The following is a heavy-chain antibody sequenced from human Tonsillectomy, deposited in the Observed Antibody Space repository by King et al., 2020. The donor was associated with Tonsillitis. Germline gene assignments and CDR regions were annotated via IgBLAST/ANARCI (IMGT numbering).Heavy chain of an antibody. D-gene: IGHD3-22*01. V-gene: IGHV3-9*01. CDR3: VKDTSSLFPTTLIGVTDHGMDV. CDR1: GFTFDDYA. Sequence: VQLVESGGGLVQPGRSLRLSCAASGFTFDDYAMHWVRQAPGKGLEWVSGVSWDSGSIAYADSVKGRFNISRDNAKNSLYLQMNSLRAEDTALYYCVKDTSSLFPTTLIGVTDHGMDVWGQGTTVTVSS. CDR2: VSWDSGSI. J-gene: IGHJ6*02.